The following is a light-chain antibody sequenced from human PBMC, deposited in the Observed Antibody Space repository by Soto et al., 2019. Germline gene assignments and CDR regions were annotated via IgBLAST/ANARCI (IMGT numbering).Light chain of an antibody. V-gene: IGKV1-8*01. CDR1: QGISSY. CDR3: QQYYSYPHT. J-gene: IGKJ1*01. CDR2: AAS. Sequence: AIRMTQSPSSFSASTGDRVTITCRASQGISSYLAWYQQKPGKAPKLLTYAASTLQSGVPSRFSGSGSGTDFTLTISCLQSEDFATYYCQQYYSYPHTFGQGPKVEIK.